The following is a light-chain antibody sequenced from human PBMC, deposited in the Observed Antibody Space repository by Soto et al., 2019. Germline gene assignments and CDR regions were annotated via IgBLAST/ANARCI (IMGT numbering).Light chain of an antibody. CDR3: GSWDSSLSAYV. Sequence: QSVLTQPPSVSAAPGQKVTISCSGSSSNIGGNSVSWYQQLPGTAPKLLIYDDNKRHSGTPERLSGSKSGTSATLGITGFRTGDEADYYCGSWDSSLSAYVSGTGTKVTVL. J-gene: IGLJ1*01. CDR1: SSNIGGNS. CDR2: DDN. V-gene: IGLV1-51*01.